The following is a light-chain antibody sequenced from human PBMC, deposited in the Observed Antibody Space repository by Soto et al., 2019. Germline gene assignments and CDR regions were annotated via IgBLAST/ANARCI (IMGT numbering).Light chain of an antibody. V-gene: IGKV3-20*01. Sequence: EIVLTQSPGTLSLSPGERATLSCRASQTLTSNNLAWYQHKPGQAPRLLIYGGSSRATGVPDRFSGSGSGTDFTLTISRLEPEDFAVYYCQHYGSSPLTFGPGTKVDIE. CDR3: QHYGSSPLT. CDR1: QTLTSNN. J-gene: IGKJ3*01. CDR2: GGS.